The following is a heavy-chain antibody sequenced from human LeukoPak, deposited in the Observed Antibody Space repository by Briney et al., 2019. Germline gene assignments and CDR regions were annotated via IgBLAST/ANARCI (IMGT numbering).Heavy chain of an antibody. Sequence: SQTLSLTCTVSGGSISSGDYYWSWIRQPPGKGLEWIGRIYTSGSTNYNPSLKSRVTISVDTSKNQFSLKLSSVTAADTAVYYCAREPVGATAPFDYWGQGTLVTVSS. D-gene: IGHD1-26*01. V-gene: IGHV4-61*02. CDR3: AREPVGATAPFDY. CDR2: IYTSGST. J-gene: IGHJ4*02. CDR1: GGSISSGDYY.